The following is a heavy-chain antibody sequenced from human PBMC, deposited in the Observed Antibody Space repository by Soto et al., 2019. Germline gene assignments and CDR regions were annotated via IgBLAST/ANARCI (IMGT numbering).Heavy chain of an antibody. D-gene: IGHD6-6*01. CDR2: IFHSGIT. J-gene: IGHJ5*02. Sequence: SETLSLTCAVSGGSISSVGYSWGWIRQPPGKGLEWIGYIFHSGITYYNPSLKTRVTMSVDKSQNQFSLRLNFVTAAGTAVYYCARRYSTSSGVGRFDPWGQGTLVTVSS. CDR1: GGSISSVGYS. CDR3: ARRYSTSSGVGRFDP. V-gene: IGHV4-30-2*01.